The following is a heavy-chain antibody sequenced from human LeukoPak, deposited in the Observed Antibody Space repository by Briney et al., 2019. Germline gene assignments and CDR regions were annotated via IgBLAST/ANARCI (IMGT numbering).Heavy chain of an antibody. J-gene: IGHJ4*02. CDR2: IKQDGSQK. CDR3: ARVEGP. Sequence: TGGSLRLSCVASGFTFSSYWMSWVRQAPGKGLEWVANIKQDGSQKYYVDSVKGRFTISRDNAKNSLYLQMNSLRAEDTAVYYCARVEGPWGQGTLVTVSS. V-gene: IGHV3-7*03. CDR1: GFTFSSYW.